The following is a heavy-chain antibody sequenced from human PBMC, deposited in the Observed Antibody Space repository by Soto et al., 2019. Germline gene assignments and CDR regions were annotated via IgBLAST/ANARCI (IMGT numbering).Heavy chain of an antibody. V-gene: IGHV1-18*01. CDR3: ARGRYGDY. J-gene: IGHJ4*02. CDR1: GYTFTTYG. CDR2: ISAHNGNT. D-gene: IGHD1-1*01. Sequence: QVHLVQSGAEVKWPGASVKVSCKGSGYTFTTYGITWVRQAPGQGLEWVGWISAHNGNTNYAQKLQGRVTVTRDTSTSIAYMELRSLRSDDTAVYYCARGRYGDYWGQGALVTVSS.